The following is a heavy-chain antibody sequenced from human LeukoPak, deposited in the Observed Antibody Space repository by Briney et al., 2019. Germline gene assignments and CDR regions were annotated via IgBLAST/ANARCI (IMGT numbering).Heavy chain of an antibody. J-gene: IGHJ3*02. CDR3: AREFRRYCSGGNCYSPLEYAFDI. V-gene: IGHV3-23*01. CDR2: ISGSGGST. CDR1: GFTFSSYA. D-gene: IGHD2-15*01. Sequence: GGSLRLSCAASGFTFSSYAMSWVRQAPGKGLEWVSAISGSGGSTYYADSVKGRFTISRDNSKNTLYLQMNSLRAEDTAVYYCAREFRRYCSGGNCYSPLEYAFDIWGQGTMVTVSS.